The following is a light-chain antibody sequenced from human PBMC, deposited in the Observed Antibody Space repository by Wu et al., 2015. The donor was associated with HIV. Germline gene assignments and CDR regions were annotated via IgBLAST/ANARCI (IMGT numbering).Light chain of an antibody. CDR3: QQYKTWPLT. V-gene: IGKV3-15*01. J-gene: IGKJ5*01. CDR1: QTVSSS. CDR2: DAS. Sequence: EVLMTQSPATLSVSPGDRATLSCRASQTVSSSLAWYHQKPGQSPRLLIYDASTRATGIPARFSGSGSGTEFTLNISSLRSEDLAVYYCQQYKTWPLTFGQGTRLEIK.